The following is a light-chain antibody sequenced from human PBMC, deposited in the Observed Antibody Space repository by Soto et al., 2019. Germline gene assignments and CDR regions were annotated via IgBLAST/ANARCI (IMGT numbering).Light chain of an antibody. J-gene: IGLJ1*01. Sequence: QSVLTQPASVSGSPGQSIAISCTGTSSDVGYYNYVSWYQQHPGKAPNVMIYDVNNRPSGVPDRFSGSKSGNTASLTISRLQAEDEADYYCSSYTSSSTYVFGTGTKVTVL. CDR3: SSYTSSSTYV. V-gene: IGLV2-14*01. CDR1: SSDVGYYNY. CDR2: DVN.